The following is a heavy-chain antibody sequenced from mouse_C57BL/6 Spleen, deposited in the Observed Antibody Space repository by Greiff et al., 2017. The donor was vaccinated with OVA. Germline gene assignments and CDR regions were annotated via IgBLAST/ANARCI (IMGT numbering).Heavy chain of an antibody. V-gene: IGHV1-7*01. Sequence: VQGVESGAELAKPGASVKLSCKASGYTFTSYWMHWVKQRPGQGLEWIGYINPSSGYTKYNQKFKDKATLTADKSSSTAYMQLSSLTYEDSAVYYCARSRVGRHFDYWGQGTTLTVSS. CDR1: GYTFTSYW. CDR2: INPSSGYT. J-gene: IGHJ2*01. CDR3: ARSRVGRHFDY. D-gene: IGHD1-1*01.